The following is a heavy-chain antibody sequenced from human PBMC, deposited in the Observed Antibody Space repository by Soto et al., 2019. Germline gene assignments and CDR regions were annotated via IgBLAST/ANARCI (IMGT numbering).Heavy chain of an antibody. Sequence: QVQLQQWGAGLLKPSETLSLTCAVYGGSFSGYYWSWIRQPPGKGLEWIGEINHSGSTNYNPSLKSRVTISVDTSKNQFSPKLSSVTAADTAVYYCARGSDPEGQYFDLWGRGTLVTVSS. CDR1: GGSFSGYY. V-gene: IGHV4-34*01. J-gene: IGHJ2*01. CDR2: INHSGST. CDR3: ARGSDPEGQYFDL.